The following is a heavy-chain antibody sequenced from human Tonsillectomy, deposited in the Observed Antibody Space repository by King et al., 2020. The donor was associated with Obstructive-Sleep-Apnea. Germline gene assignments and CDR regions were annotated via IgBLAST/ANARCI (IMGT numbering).Heavy chain of an antibody. CDR3: ARGPSVGEESDY. V-gene: IGHV4-39*07. D-gene: IGHD2-21*01. CDR2: IYYSGSP. CDR1: GGSFSTSYY. J-gene: IGHJ4*02. Sequence: QLQESGPRLVKPSEPLSLTCTVSGGSFSTSYYWAWIRQPPGKGLEGIGGIYYSGSPYCSASLRSRLTISVDTSKNQFSLKLTSVTAATTAMYYCARGPSVGEESDYWGQGILVTVSS.